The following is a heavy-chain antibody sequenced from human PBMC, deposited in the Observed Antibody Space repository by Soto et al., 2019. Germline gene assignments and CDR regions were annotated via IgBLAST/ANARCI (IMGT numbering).Heavy chain of an antibody. V-gene: IGHV1-69*12. D-gene: IGHD6-13*01. J-gene: IGHJ6*02. CDR2: IIPIFGTA. Sequence: QVQLVQSGAEVKKPGSSVKVSCKASGGTFSSYAISWVRQAPGQGLEWMGGIIPIFGTANYAQKFQGRVTITADESTSTAYMELSSLRSEDTAVYYCARVGYSSSWYEGSNFYYSYGMDVWGQGTTVTVSS. CDR1: GGTFSSYA. CDR3: ARVGYSSSWYEGSNFYYSYGMDV.